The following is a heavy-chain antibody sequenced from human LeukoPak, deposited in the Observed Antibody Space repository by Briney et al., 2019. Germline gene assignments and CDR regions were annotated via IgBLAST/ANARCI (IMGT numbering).Heavy chain of an antibody. CDR1: GFTFSSYG. CDR2: IWYGGGNK. J-gene: IGHJ5*02. D-gene: IGHD3-10*01. CDR3: AKDRQLLWFGELLSS. Sequence: GGSLRLSCAASGFTFSSYGMHWVRQAPGKGLEWVAVIWYGGGNKYYADSVKGRFTISRDNSKNTLYLQMSSLRAEDTAVYYCAKDRQLLWFGELLSSWGQGTLVTVSS. V-gene: IGHV3-30*02.